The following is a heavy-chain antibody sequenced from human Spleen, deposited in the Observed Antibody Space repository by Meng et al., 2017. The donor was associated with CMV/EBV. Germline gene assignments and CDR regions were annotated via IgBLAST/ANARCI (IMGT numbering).Heavy chain of an antibody. J-gene: IGHJ5*02. Sequence: FTASVSPFTDSYIRWVRQAPGPGLGWMGWINPSGATKYAQKFQGRVTMTRDTSINTAYMELSRLRSDDTAVYYCARDQYDRTNWFDPWGQGTLVTVSS. D-gene: IGHD1-14*01. V-gene: IGHV1-2*02. CDR1: VSPFTDSY. CDR2: INPSGAT. CDR3: ARDQYDRTNWFDP.